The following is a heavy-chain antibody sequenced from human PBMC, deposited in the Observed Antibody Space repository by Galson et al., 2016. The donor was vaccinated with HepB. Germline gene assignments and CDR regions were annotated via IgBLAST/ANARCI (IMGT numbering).Heavy chain of an antibody. J-gene: IGHJ5*02. D-gene: IGHD2/OR15-2a*01. Sequence: SETLSLTCEVSGGSLTSAKWWSWVRQPPGRGLEWIGDVFFGGATLFNPSLADRVSMSPDKSTNQFSLKMTSLTAADTALYYCTRRADYFATFDVWGPGVAVIVSS. V-gene: IGHV4-4*02. CDR2: VFFGGAT. CDR1: GGSLTSAKW. CDR3: TRRADYFATFDV.